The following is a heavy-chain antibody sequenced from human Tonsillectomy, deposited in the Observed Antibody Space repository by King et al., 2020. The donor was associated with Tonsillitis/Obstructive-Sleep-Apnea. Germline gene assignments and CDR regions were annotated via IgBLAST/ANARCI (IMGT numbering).Heavy chain of an antibody. CDR1: GFTVSSNY. D-gene: IGHD6-19*01. J-gene: IGHJ4*01. Sequence: VQLVESGGGLVQPGGSLRLSCAASGFTVSSNYMSWVRQAPGKGLEWVSLIYSGGSTYYADSVKGRFTISRDSSEGTLYLQRNSLRAEDTAVYYCARGIAVAGTYFDYWGHGTLVTVSS. CDR3: ARGIAVAGTYFDY. CDR2: IYSGGST. V-gene: IGHV3-66*01.